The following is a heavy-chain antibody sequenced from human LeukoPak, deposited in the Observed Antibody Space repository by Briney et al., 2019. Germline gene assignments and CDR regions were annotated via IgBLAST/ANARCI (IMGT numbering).Heavy chain of an antibody. CDR2: IKLDGSEK. CDR3: ARDQYDTWSRRGNFDS. J-gene: IGHJ4*02. CDR1: GFTFGKYW. Sequence: GGSLRLSCVASGFTFGKYWMSWVRQAPGKGLEWVANIKLDGSEKNYVDSVKGRFTISRDNTKNSLYLQMNSLRAEDTAVSYCARDQYDTWSRRGNFDSWGQGTLVIVSS. V-gene: IGHV3-7*03. D-gene: IGHD3-3*01.